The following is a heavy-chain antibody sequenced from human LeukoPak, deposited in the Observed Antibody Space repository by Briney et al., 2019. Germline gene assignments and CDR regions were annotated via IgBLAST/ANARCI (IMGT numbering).Heavy chain of an antibody. V-gene: IGHV4-38-2*02. J-gene: IGHJ6*03. CDR2: IDHSGRT. CDR3: ARRGRVVRGYYYYYYMDV. Sequence: PSETLSLTCTVSGYSISSGYYWGWIRQPPGKGLEWIGTIDHSGRTFYNPSLKSRVTISVDTSKNQFSLKLSSVTAADTAVYYCARRGRVVRGYYYYYYMDVWGKGTTVTVSS. CDR1: GYSISSGYY. D-gene: IGHD3-3*01.